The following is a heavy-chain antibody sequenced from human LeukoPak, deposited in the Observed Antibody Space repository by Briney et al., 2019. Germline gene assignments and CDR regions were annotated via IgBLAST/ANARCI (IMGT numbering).Heavy chain of an antibody. CDR2: IYSGGTT. V-gene: IGHV3-53*01. D-gene: IGHD4-17*01. J-gene: IGHJ4*02. Sequence: QAGGSLRLSCAASGFTVSNNYMSWVRQAPGKGLEWVSVIYSGGTTYYADSVKGRFSISRDNSKNTVYLQMSDLRAEDTAVYYCAKITKATTPNYWGQGTLVTVSS. CDR1: GFTVSNNY. CDR3: AKITKATTPNY.